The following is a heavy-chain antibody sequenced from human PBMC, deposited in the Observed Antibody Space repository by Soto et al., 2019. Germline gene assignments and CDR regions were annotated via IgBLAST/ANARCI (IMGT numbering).Heavy chain of an antibody. CDR3: AKESPRGFFDF. V-gene: IGHV3-23*01. CDR1: GFTFSSYG. D-gene: IGHD5-12*01. Sequence: EVQLLESGGGLIQPGGSLRLSCAASGFTFSSYGMTWVRQAPGKGLEWVSSISGSGGTAYYAESVKGRFTISRDNSKNKLYLQMHSLRAEDTGVYYCAKESPRGFFDFWGQGTLVTVSS. J-gene: IGHJ4*02. CDR2: ISGSGGTA.